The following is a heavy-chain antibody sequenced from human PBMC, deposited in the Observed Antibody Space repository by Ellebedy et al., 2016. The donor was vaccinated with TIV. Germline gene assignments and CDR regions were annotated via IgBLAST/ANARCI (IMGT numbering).Heavy chain of an antibody. Sequence: AASVKVSCKASGYTFTNNAITWVRQAPGQGLEWVGWINPNSGGTNYAQKFQGRVTMTRDTSISTAYVELSGLTSDDTAVYYCARAGPDLVELLMNGPSAFWYFDVWGRGTLLTVSS. CDR1: GYTFTNNA. J-gene: IGHJ2*01. V-gene: IGHV1-2*02. CDR2: INPNSGGT. D-gene: IGHD1-7*01. CDR3: ARAGPDLVELLMNGPSAFWYFDV.